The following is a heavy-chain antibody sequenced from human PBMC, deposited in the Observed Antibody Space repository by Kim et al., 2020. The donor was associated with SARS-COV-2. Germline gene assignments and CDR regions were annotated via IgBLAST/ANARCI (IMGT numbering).Heavy chain of an antibody. D-gene: IGHD3-22*01. CDR1: GYTFTSYA. CDR3: ARGPITMIVVVNPPHDY. Sequence: ASVKVSCKASGYTFTSYAMHWVRQAPGQRLEWMGWINAGNGNTKYSQKFQGRVTITRDTSASTAYMELSSLRSEDTTVYYCARGPITMIVVVNPPHDYWGQGTLVTVSS. V-gene: IGHV1-3*01. CDR2: INAGNGNT. J-gene: IGHJ4*02.